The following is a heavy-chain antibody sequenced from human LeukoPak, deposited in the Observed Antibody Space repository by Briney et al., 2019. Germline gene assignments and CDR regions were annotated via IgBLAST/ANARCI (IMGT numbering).Heavy chain of an antibody. J-gene: IGHJ6*03. CDR3: ASGRPHSYSSSWYLWAKYHYYYMDV. D-gene: IGHD6-13*01. CDR1: GVSITSYY. Sequence: SETLSLTCTVSGVSITSYYWSWIRQPPGKGLEWIGYIYYRGSTNYNPSLKSRVTISVDTSKNQFSLKLSSVTAADTAVYYCASGRPHSYSSSWYLWAKYHYYYMDVWGKGTTVTVSS. CDR2: IYYRGST. V-gene: IGHV4-59*08.